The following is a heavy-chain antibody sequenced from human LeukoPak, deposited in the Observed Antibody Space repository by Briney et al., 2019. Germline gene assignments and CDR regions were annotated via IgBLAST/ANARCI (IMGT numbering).Heavy chain of an antibody. D-gene: IGHD2-2*01. Sequence: GGSLRLSCAASGFTFSNAWMSWVRQAPGKGLEWVGRIKSKTDGGTTDYAAPVKGRFTISRDDSKNTLYLQMNSLKTEDTAVYYCTTDCSSTSCNYCYYGMDVWGKGTTVTVSS. V-gene: IGHV3-15*01. CDR1: GFTFSNAW. CDR2: IKSKTDGGTT. J-gene: IGHJ6*04. CDR3: TTDCSSTSCNYCYYGMDV.